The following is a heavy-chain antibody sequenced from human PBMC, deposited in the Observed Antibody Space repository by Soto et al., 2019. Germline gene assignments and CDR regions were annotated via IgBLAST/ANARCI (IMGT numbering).Heavy chain of an antibody. J-gene: IGHJ5*02. V-gene: IGHV1-3*01. D-gene: IGHD3-10*01. CDR1: GYTFNKYP. CDR3: ARDSSRERKHYYGSGRPANWFDP. CDR2: INPGNGDT. Sequence: ASVKVSCKASGYTFNKYPIHCVRQAPGQGLEWMGWINPGNGDTGYSQKFQDRVTITRDTSASTAYMDLNSLRAEDTAVYYCARDSSRERKHYYGSGRPANWFDPWGQGTLVTVSS.